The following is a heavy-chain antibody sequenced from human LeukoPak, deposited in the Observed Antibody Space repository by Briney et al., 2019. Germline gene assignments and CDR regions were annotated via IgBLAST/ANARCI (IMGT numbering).Heavy chain of an antibody. J-gene: IGHJ3*02. CDR3: ARDADILENDAFDI. CDR2: INWNGGST. D-gene: IGHD2-15*01. Sequence: GGSLRLSCAASGFTVSSNYMSWIRQAPGKGLEWVSGINWNGGSTGYADSVKGRFTISRDNAKNSLYLQMNSLRAEDTALYYCARDADILENDAFDIWGQGTMVTVSS. CDR1: GFTVSSNY. V-gene: IGHV3-20*04.